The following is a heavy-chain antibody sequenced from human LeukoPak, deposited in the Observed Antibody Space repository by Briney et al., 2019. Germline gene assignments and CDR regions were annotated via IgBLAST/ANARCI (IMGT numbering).Heavy chain of an antibody. J-gene: IGHJ4*02. CDR1: GNSFTSYL. CDR3: AGEDDYNNYGDY. D-gene: IGHD4-11*01. V-gene: IGHV5-51*01. Sequence: GESLHFSCTASGNSFTSYLIGWVRPMPRKGLEWMGIIYPGDSDTRYRPSFQGQVTISADKSTSTAYLQWSSVKASDTATYYCAGEDDYNNYGDYWGQGTLVTVSS. CDR2: IYPGDSDT.